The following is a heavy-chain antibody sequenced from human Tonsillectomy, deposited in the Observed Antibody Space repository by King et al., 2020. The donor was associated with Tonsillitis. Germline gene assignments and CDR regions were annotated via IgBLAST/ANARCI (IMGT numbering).Heavy chain of an antibody. Sequence: HVQLVESGAEVKKPGASVKVSCKASGYTLTDYYMHWVRQAPGQGLEWMGWINAKSGGTNYAQKFQGRVTMTRDTSISTAYMELSRVGSDDTAVYYCARGPSRGAATADDAFDIWGQGTMVTVS. V-gene: IGHV1-2*02. D-gene: IGHD6-13*01. CDR2: INAKSGGT. J-gene: IGHJ3*02. CDR3: ARGPSRGAATADDAFDI. CDR1: GYTLTDYY.